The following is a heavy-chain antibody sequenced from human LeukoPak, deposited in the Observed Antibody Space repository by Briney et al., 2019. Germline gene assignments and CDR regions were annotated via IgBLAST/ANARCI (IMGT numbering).Heavy chain of an antibody. CDR2: VSKDGNTK. CDR1: GFTFSTYA. V-gene: IGHV3-30*04. CDR3: ARGIQPPKYYGSGSDTFDI. Sequence: GGSLRLSCVASGFTFSTYAIHWVRQAPGKGLEWVAVVSKDGNTKYYADSVKGRFTISRDNSKNTLYLQMNSLRAEDTSVYYCARGIQPPKYYGSGSDTFDIWGQGTMVTVSS. J-gene: IGHJ3*02. D-gene: IGHD3-10*01.